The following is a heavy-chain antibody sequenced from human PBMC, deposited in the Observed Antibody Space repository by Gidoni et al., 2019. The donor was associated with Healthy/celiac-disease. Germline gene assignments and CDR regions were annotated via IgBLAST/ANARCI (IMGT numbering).Heavy chain of an antibody. CDR3: ASPGGCSGGSCYFDY. V-gene: IGHV4-39*01. CDR2: IYYSGST. J-gene: IGHJ4*02. CDR1: GGSINSSSYY. D-gene: IGHD2-15*01. Sequence: QLQLQESGPGLVKPSETLSLTCTVSGGSINSSSYYWGLICQPPGKGLEWIGSIYYSGSTYYNPSLKSRVTISVDTSKNQFSLKLSSVTAADTAVYYCASPGGCSGGSCYFDYWGQGTLVTVSS.